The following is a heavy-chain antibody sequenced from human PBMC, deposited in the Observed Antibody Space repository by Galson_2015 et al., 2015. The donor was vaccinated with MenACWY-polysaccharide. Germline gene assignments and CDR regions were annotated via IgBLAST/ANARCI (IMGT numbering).Heavy chain of an antibody. CDR2: ISSSGQTR. CDR3: ARVPPRMAPGAFDV. CDR1: GFAFSRYD. V-gene: IGHV3-48*03. J-gene: IGHJ3*01. Sequence: SLRLSCAASGFAFSRYDMNWVRQAPGKGLEWVSYISSSGQTRYYGDAVKGRFTISRDNAENSMDLQMNSLRVEDTALYYCARVPPRMAPGAFDVWGQGTLVTVS. D-gene: IGHD5-24*01.